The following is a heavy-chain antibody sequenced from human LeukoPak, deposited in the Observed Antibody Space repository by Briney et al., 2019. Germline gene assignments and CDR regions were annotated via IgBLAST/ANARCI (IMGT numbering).Heavy chain of an antibody. CDR1: GYTFTSYY. V-gene: IGHV1-46*01. Sequence: ASVKVSCKASGYTFTSYYIHWVRQAPGQGLEWMGMIYPRDGSTSYAQRFQGRVTVTRDTSTSTVHMELSGLRSEDTAVYYCARDQEGFDYWGQGTLVTVSS. CDR2: IYPRDGST. J-gene: IGHJ4*02. CDR3: ARDQEGFDY.